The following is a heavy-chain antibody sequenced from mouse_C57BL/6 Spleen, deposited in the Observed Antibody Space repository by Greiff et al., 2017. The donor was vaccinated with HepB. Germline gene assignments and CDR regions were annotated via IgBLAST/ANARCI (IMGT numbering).Heavy chain of an antibody. D-gene: IGHD1-1*01. CDR2: ISSGSSTI. CDR1: GFTFSDYG. Sequence: EVQVVESGGGLVKPGGSLKLSCAASGFTFSDYGMHWVRQAPEKGLEWVAYISSGSSTIYYADTVKGRFTISRDNAKNTLFLQMSSLRSEDTAMYYCARSLYYGSSYDYAMDYWGQGTSVTVSS. J-gene: IGHJ4*01. V-gene: IGHV5-17*01. CDR3: ARSLYYGSSYDYAMDY.